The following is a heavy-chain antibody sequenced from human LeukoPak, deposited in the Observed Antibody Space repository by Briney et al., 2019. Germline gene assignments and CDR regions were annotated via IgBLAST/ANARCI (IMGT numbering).Heavy chain of an antibody. D-gene: IGHD3-9*01. CDR1: GYSFTSYW. V-gene: IGHV5-51*01. Sequence: PGESLKISCKGSGYSFTSYWIGWVRQMPGKGLEWMGIIYPGDSDTRYSPSFQGQVTISADKSISTAYLQWSSLKASGTAMYYCARHAPSTYYYILTEFSLYGMDVWGQGTTVTVSS. CDR2: IYPGDSDT. J-gene: IGHJ6*02. CDR3: ARHAPSTYYYILTEFSLYGMDV.